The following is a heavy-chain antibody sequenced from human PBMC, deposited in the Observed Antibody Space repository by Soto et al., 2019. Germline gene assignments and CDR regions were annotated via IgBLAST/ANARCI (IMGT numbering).Heavy chain of an antibody. CDR1: GYTFTRSG. Sequence: QVQLVQSGAEVKKPGASVKVSCKASGYTFTRSGISWVRQAPGQGLEWLGWINPDNGNTNYAKHLQGRVSLTTDTSTSTAYMDPRSLGSDDTAVYYCARDQGITTFGVYSMYYYGMDVWGQGTTVTVSS. CDR2: INPDNGNT. CDR3: ARDQGITTFGVYSMYYYGMDV. D-gene: IGHD3-3*01. V-gene: IGHV1-18*01. J-gene: IGHJ6*02.